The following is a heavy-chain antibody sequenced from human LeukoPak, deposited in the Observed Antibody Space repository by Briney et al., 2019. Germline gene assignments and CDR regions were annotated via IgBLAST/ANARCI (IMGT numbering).Heavy chain of an antibody. CDR1: GGSISSYY. Sequence: SETLSLTCTVSGGSISSYYWSWIRQPAGKGLEWIGRIYTSGSTNYNPSLKSRVTMSVDTSKNQFSLKLSSVTAADTAVYCCARDQLARGSPTLKEEYYFDYWGQGTLVTVSS. D-gene: IGHD1-1*01. J-gene: IGHJ4*02. CDR3: ARDQLARGSPTLKEEYYFDY. CDR2: IYTSGST. V-gene: IGHV4-4*07.